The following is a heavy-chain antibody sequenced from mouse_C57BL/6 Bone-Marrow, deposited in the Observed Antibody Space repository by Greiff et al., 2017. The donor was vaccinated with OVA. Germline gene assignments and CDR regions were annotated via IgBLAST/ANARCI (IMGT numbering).Heavy chain of an antibody. D-gene: IGHD2-2*01. V-gene: IGHV14-4*01. CDR2: IDPENGDT. J-gene: IGHJ3*01. CDR3: TTAYGYGSAWFAY. Sequence: VQLKESGAELVRPGASVKLSCTASGFNIKDDYMHWVKQRPEQGLEWIGWIDPENGDTEYASKFQGKATITADTSSNTSYLQLSSLTSEDTAVYYCTTAYGYGSAWFAYWGQGTLVTVSA. CDR1: GFNIKDDY.